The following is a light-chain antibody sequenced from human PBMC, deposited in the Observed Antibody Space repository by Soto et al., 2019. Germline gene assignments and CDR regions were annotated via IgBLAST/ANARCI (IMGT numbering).Light chain of an antibody. Sequence: QCALTQPASVSGSPRQAITIPCTGTSRDVGGYNYVSWYQQHPGKAPKLMIFEVSYRPSGLSNRFSASKSGNTASLTISGLQSEDEADYYCTSYSTSTTPHYVFGSGTKVTVL. CDR3: TSYSTSTTPHYV. J-gene: IGLJ1*01. CDR1: SRDVGGYNY. CDR2: EVS. V-gene: IGLV2-14*01.